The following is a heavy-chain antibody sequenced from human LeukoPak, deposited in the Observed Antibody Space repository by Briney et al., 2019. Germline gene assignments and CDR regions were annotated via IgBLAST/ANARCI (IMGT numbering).Heavy chain of an antibody. CDR2: IRYDGSNK. CDR1: GFNFSSYG. V-gene: IGHV3-30*02. CDR3: AKALDTAIDY. J-gene: IGHJ4*02. D-gene: IGHD5-18*01. Sequence: GGSLRLSWAASGFNFSSYGMHWVRQAPGKGLEWVAFIRYDGSNKYYADSVKGRFTISRDNSKNTLYLQMNSLRAEDTAVYYCAKALDTAIDYWGQGTLVTVSS.